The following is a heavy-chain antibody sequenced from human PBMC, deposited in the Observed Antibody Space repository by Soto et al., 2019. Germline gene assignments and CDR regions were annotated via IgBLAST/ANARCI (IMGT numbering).Heavy chain of an antibody. Sequence: SETLSLTCTVSGGSISSSSYYWGWIRQPPGKGLEWIGSIYYSGSTYYNPSLKSRVTISVDTSKNQFSLKLSSVTAADTAVYYCARLLLGVQDFDYCGQGTLVTVSS. CDR2: IYYSGST. CDR3: ARLLLGVQDFDY. D-gene: IGHD1-1*01. V-gene: IGHV4-39*01. CDR1: GGSISSSSYY. J-gene: IGHJ4*02.